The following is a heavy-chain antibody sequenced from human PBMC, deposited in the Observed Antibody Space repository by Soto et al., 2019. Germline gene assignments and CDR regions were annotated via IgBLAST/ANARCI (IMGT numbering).Heavy chain of an antibody. J-gene: IGHJ3*02. CDR3: VRHYYATSGYPNTFDM. CDR1: GFTFRNYA. V-gene: IGHV3-23*01. D-gene: IGHD3-22*01. Sequence: GGSLRLSCAASGFTFRNYAMSWVRQAPGKGLEWVSGISTSGGTTHYADSVKGRFTISRDNSKNSLYLDLTRLRAEDTAVYFCVRHYYATSGYPNTFDMWGQGTMVTVSS. CDR2: ISTSGGTT.